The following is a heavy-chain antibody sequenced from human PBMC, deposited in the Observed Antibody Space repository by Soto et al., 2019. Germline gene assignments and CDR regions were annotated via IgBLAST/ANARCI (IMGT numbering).Heavy chain of an antibody. CDR2: IIPIFGTA. J-gene: IGHJ6*02. D-gene: IGHD2-15*01. CDR3: ARDQDCSGGSCYSYYYYGMDV. V-gene: IGHV1-69*13. Sequence: SVKVSFKASGGSFSSYAISWVRQAPGQGLEWMGGIIPIFGTANYAQKFQGRVTITADESTSTAYMELSSLRSEDTAVYYCARDQDCSGGSCYSYYYYGMDVWGQGTTVTVSS. CDR1: GGSFSSYA.